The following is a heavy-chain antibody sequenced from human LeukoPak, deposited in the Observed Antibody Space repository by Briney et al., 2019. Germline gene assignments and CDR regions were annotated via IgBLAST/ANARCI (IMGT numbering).Heavy chain of an antibody. J-gene: IGHJ6*03. D-gene: IGHD2-2*02. Sequence: GGSLRLSCAASGFTFSSYWMSWVRQAPGKGLEWVANIKQDGSEKYYVDSVKGRFTISRDNSKNTLYLQMNSLRAEDTAVYYCARVGVPAAIGDFDYYYYYMDVWGKGTTVTVSS. CDR2: IKQDGSEK. V-gene: IGHV3-7*01. CDR1: GFTFSSYW. CDR3: ARVGVPAAIGDFDYYYYYMDV.